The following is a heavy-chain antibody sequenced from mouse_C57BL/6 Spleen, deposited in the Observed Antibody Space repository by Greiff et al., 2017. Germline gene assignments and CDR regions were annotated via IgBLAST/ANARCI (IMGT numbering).Heavy chain of an antibody. CDR1: GFTFSDYG. Sequence: EVHLVESGGGLVKPGGSLKLSCAASGFTFSDYGMHWVRQAPEKGLEWVAYISSGSSTIYYSDTVKGRFTISRDNAKNTLFLQMTSLRSEDTAMYYCARPRLRSYYFDYWGQGTTRTVSS. J-gene: IGHJ2*01. CDR2: ISSGSSTI. CDR3: ARPRLRSYYFDY. V-gene: IGHV5-17*01. D-gene: IGHD1-1*01.